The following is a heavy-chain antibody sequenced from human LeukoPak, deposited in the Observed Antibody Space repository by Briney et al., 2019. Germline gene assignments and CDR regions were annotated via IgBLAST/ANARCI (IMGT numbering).Heavy chain of an antibody. D-gene: IGHD6-25*01. V-gene: IGHV4-34*01. J-gene: IGHJ6*03. CDR3: ARQRGYYYYYMDV. Sequence: SETLSLTCAVYGGSFSGYYWSWIRQPPGKGLEWIGEINHSGSTNYNPSLKSRVTISVDTSKNQFSLKLSSVTAADTAVYYCARQRGYYYYYMDVWGKGTTVTISS. CDR2: INHSGST. CDR1: GGSFSGYY.